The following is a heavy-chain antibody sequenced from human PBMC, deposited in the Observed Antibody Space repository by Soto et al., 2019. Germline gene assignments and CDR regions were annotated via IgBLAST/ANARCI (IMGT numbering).Heavy chain of an antibody. V-gene: IGHV4-59*08. J-gene: IGHJ4*02. CDR3: ARHIAAVGTDAAFDY. CDR2: IYYSGST. CDR1: GGSISSYY. D-gene: IGHD6-13*01. Sequence: QVQLQESGPGLVKPSETLSLTCTVSGGSISSYYWSWIRQPPGKGLEWIGYIYYSGSTNYNPSLKSRVTISVDTSKNQFSLKLSSVTAADTAVYYCARHIAAVGTDAAFDYWGQGTLVTVSS.